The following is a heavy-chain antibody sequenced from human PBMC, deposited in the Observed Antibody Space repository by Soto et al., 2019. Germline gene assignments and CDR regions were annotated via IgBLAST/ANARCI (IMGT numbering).Heavy chain of an antibody. V-gene: IGHV1-3*01. J-gene: IGHJ4*02. Sequence: SVKVSCEACGDSYTSYSLRWVRQDPGQSLEWMGWFDAGNRITKFSQKFQGRITITRDTTANTAYMEVSSLRSEDTAIYYCASLQLYDSGGNIWRQGTPVPVSS. CDR1: GDSYTSYS. CDR3: ASLQLYDSGGNI. CDR2: FDAGNRIT. D-gene: IGHD3-22*01.